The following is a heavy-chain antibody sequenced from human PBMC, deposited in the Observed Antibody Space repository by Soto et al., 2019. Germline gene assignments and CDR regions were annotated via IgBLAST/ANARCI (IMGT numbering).Heavy chain of an antibody. CDR2: IIPIFGTA. J-gene: IGHJ6*02. CDR3: ARNVVVTGYDYGMDV. V-gene: IGHV1-69*13. CDR1: GGTFSSYA. D-gene: IGHD2-21*02. Sequence: GASVKVSCKASGGTFSSYAISWVRQAPGQGLEWMGGIIPIFGTANYAQKFQGRVTITADESTSTAYMELSSVTAADTAVYYCARNVVVTGYDYGMDVWGQGTTVTVSS.